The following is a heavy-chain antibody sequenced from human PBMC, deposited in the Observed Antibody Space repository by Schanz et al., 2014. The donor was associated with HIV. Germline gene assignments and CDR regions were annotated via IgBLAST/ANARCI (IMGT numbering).Heavy chain of an antibody. CDR1: SGSIRTYH. CDR2: VSGSGST. CDR3: AKSGQLVTKHYWFDS. Sequence: QVLLQESGPRLMKPSETVSLTCTVSSGSIRTYHWHWIRQSAGKRLEWIGRVSGSGSTDHNPSLKSRVPMAVDTSTTLFSLKLKSVTAADTAVYYCAKSGQLVTKHYWFDSWGQGTLVIVSS. J-gene: IGHJ5*01. V-gene: IGHV4-4*07. D-gene: IGHD6-6*01.